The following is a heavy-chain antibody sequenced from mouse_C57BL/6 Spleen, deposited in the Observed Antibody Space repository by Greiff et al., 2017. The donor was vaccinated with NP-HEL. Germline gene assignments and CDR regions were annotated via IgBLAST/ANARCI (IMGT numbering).Heavy chain of an antibody. CDR1: GYSITSGYY. V-gene: IGHV3-6*01. D-gene: IGHD2-3*01. J-gene: IGHJ3*01. Sequence: EVQLVESGPGLVKPSQSLSLTCSVTGYSITSGYYWNWIRQFPGNKLEWMGYISYDGSNNYNPSLKNRISITRDTSKNQFFLKLNSVTTEDTATYYCAQGWLHLSWFAYWGQGTLVTVSA. CDR2: ISYDGSN. CDR3: AQGWLHLSWFAY.